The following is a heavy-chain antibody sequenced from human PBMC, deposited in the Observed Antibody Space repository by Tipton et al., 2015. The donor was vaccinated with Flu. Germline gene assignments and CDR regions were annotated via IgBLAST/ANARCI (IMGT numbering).Heavy chain of an antibody. Sequence: TLSLTCTVSGGSISSSAYYWGWIRQTPGKGLEWIGNIYYSGSTFYNPSLKSRVTISLDKSTNQFSLRLSSVTAAGTAIYYCAIDDFGSSWYGYWGQGSLVTVSS. V-gene: IGHV4-39*07. CDR3: AIDDFGSSWYGY. CDR1: GGSISSSAYY. D-gene: IGHD6-13*01. J-gene: IGHJ4*02. CDR2: IYYSGST.